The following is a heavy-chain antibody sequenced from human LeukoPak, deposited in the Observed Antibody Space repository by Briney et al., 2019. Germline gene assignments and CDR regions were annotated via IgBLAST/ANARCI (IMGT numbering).Heavy chain of an antibody. CDR1: GGTFSSYA. Sequence: GASVKVSCKASGGTFSSYAISWVRQAPGQGLEWMGGIIPIFGTANYAQKFQGRVTITADESTSTAYVELSSLRSEDTAVYYCASGGTSCSQPGSVNRRGCRNYYMDVWGKGTTVTVSS. J-gene: IGHJ6*03. V-gene: IGHV1-69*13. D-gene: IGHD2-2*01. CDR2: IIPIFGTA. CDR3: ASGGTSCSQPGSVNRRGCRNYYMDV.